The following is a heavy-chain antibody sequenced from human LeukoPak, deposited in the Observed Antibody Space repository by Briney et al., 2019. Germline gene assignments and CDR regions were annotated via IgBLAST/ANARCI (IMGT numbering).Heavy chain of an antibody. D-gene: IGHD2-21*02. V-gene: IGHV4-31*03. CDR1: GGSISSGGYY. CDR2: IYYSGST. Sequence: PSQTLSLTCTVSGGSISSGGYYWSWIRQHPGKGLEWIGYIYYSGSTYYNPSLKSRVTISLDTSKNQFSLKLSSVTAADTAVYYCAREPRAYCGGDCPNWFDPWGQGTLVTVSS. J-gene: IGHJ5*02. CDR3: AREPRAYCGGDCPNWFDP.